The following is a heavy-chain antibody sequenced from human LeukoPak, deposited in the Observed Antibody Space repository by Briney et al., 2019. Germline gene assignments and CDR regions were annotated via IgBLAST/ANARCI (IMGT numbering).Heavy chain of an antibody. CDR2: ISSSGSTI. D-gene: IGHD2-2*01. CDR1: GFTFSDYY. Sequence: GGSLRLSCAASGFTFSDYYMSWIRQAPGKGLEWVSYISSSGSTIYYADSVKGRFTISTDNAKNSLYLQMNSLRAEDTAVYYCASFYCSSTSCYCLDYWGQGTLVTVSS. J-gene: IGHJ4*02. CDR3: ASFYCSSTSCYCLDY. V-gene: IGHV3-11*04.